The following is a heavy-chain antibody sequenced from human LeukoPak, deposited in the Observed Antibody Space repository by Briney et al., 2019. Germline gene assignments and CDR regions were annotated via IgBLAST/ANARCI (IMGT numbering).Heavy chain of an antibody. CDR3: AKGPVRTYYYESSGYQSY. CDR2: ISGSGGST. D-gene: IGHD3-22*01. J-gene: IGHJ4*02. Sequence: PGGSLRLSCAASGFTFSSYAMSWVRQAPGKGLEWVSAISGSGGSTYYADSVKGRFTISRDNSKNTPYVQMNSLRAEDTAVYYCAKGPVRTYYYESSGYQSYWGQGTLVTVSS. CDR1: GFTFSSYA. V-gene: IGHV3-23*01.